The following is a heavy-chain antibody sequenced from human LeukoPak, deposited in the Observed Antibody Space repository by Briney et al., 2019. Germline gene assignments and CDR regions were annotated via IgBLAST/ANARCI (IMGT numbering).Heavy chain of an antibody. CDR3: ARDTHTQRAFDI. D-gene: IGHD1-1*01. V-gene: IGHV6-1*01. CDR1: GDSLSSNSAA. Sequence: SQTLSLTCALSGDSLSSNSAAWNWITQSPSRGLEWLARTYYRSKWYNDYAVSVKSRITINPDTSKNQFSLQLNSVTPEDTAVYYCARDTHTQRAFDIWGQGTMVTVSS. J-gene: IGHJ3*02. CDR2: TYYRSKWYN.